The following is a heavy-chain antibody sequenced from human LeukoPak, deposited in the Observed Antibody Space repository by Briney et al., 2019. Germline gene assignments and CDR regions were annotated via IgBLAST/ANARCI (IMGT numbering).Heavy chain of an antibody. J-gene: IGHJ6*03. D-gene: IGHD3-3*01. Sequence: SVKVSCKASGGTFSSHAISWVRQAPGQGLEWMGGIIPIFGTANYAQKFQGRVTITTDESTSTAYMELSSLRSEDTAVYYCARGTIFGVAYYYYYMDVWGKGTTVTVSS. CDR2: IIPIFGTA. CDR1: GGTFSSHA. V-gene: IGHV1-69*05. CDR3: ARGTIFGVAYYYYYMDV.